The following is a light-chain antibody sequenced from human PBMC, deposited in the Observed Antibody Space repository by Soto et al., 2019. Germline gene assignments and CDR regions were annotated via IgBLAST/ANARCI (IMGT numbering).Light chain of an antibody. CDR3: QHYGSSPWT. CDR1: QTVGSTY. V-gene: IGKV3D-20*01. CDR2: DTS. Sequence: EIVLTQSPATLSLSPGERATLSCGASQTVGSTYLAWYHQKPGLAPRLLIYDTSSRATGIPDRFSGSGSGTDFTLTISRLEPEEFAVYSCQHYGSSPWTFGQGAKVEIK. J-gene: IGKJ1*01.